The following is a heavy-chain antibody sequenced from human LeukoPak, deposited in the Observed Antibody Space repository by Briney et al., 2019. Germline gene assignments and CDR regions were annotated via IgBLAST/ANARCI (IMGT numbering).Heavy chain of an antibody. V-gene: IGHV4-61*01. CDR2: ISYSGST. Sequence: SETLSPTCTVSGGSVSSGSYYWSWIRQPPGKGLECIGYISYSGSTNYNPSLKSRVTISVDTSKNQFPLKLTSVTTADTAVYYCARVRVERASSLLDYWGQGTLVTVSS. D-gene: IGHD1-1*01. CDR1: GGSVSSGSYY. CDR3: ARVRVERASSLLDY. J-gene: IGHJ4*02.